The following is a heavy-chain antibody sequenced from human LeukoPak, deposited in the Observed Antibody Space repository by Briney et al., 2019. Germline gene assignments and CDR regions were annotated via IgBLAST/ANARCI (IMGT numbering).Heavy chain of an antibody. CDR3: AKIAVANSAFDY. Sequence: GGSLRLSCAASGFTFSSYAMSWVRQAPGKGLEWVSAISSGGGSTYYADSVKGRFTISRDNSKNTLYLQMNSLRAEDTAVYYCAKIAVANSAFDYWGQGTLVTVSS. V-gene: IGHV3-23*01. CDR2: ISSGGGST. D-gene: IGHD6-19*01. CDR1: GFTFSSYA. J-gene: IGHJ4*02.